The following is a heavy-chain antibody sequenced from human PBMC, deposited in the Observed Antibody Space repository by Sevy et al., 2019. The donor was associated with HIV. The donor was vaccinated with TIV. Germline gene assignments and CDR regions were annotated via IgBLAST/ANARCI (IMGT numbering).Heavy chain of an antibody. CDR2: TRIKADGYTT. Sequence: GGSLRLSCVASGFTFSDHYMEWVRQAPGKGLEWVGRTRIKADGYTTQYAASVKGRFTISRDESKNSLYVQMNSLKAEDTSVYYCATHAGIAAAGRVLDYWGQGTLVTVSS. J-gene: IGHJ4*02. D-gene: IGHD6-13*01. CDR1: GFTFSDHY. V-gene: IGHV3-72*01. CDR3: ATHAGIAAAGRVLDY.